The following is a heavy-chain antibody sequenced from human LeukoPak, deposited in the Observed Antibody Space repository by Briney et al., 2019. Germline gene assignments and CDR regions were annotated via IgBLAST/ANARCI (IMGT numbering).Heavy chain of an antibody. J-gene: IGHJ6*02. V-gene: IGHV3-66*01. D-gene: IGHD3-10*01. CDR2: IYRGTNT. CDR3: ARDGGSGTYYLNYYYYCLDV. Sequence: GESLRLSCAASGFTVSSTCMSWVRQAPGKGLEWVSFIYRGTNTYYADSVKDRFTISRDNSKNTLYLQMNNLRAEDTGVYYCARDGGSGTYYLNYYYYCLDVWGQGTTVTV. CDR1: GFTVSSTC.